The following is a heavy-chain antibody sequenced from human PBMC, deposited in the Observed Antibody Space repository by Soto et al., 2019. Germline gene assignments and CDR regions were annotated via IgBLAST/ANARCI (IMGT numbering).Heavy chain of an antibody. CDR1: GFTFSSYS. CDR3: ARDLIGYGGNFDY. V-gene: IGHV3-21*01. CDR2: ISSSSSYI. D-gene: IGHD4-17*01. Sequence: PGGSLRLSCAASGFTFSSYSMNWVRQAPGKGLEWVSSISSSSSYIYYADSVEGRFTISRDNAKNSLYLQMNSLRAEDTAVYYCARDLIGYGGNFDYWGQGTLVTVSS. J-gene: IGHJ4*02.